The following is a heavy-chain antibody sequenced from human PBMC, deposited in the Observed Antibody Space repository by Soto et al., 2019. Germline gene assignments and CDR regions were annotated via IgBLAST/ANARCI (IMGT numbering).Heavy chain of an antibody. D-gene: IGHD2-2*01. CDR2: ILYDGSKR. Sequence: HVQLVESGGGVVQPGRSVRLSCAASGFTFGSYGMHWVRQAPGKGLEWVALILYDGSKRYHADSVRGRFAISRDNSKNTLYLQMNNLRTEDTAVYYCAKDQGNCLSTTWNFESWGQGTLVTVSS. CDR1: GFTFGSYG. J-gene: IGHJ4*02. CDR3: AKDQGNCLSTTWNFES. V-gene: IGHV3-30*18.